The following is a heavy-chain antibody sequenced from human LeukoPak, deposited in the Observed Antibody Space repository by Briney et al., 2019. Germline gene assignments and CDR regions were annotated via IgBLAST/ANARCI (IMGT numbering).Heavy chain of an antibody. Sequence: SETLSLTCAAYGGSLSCYYWSWIRQPPGKGVEWIGEINYSGSTSYTPSLKSRVTISPDTSKNQFSLNLSCVTAADTAVYYCARGVTDTNWGQGTLVTVSS. J-gene: IGHJ4*02. V-gene: IGHV4-34*01. CDR3: ARGVTDTN. CDR2: INYSGST. CDR1: GGSLSCYY. D-gene: IGHD2-21*02.